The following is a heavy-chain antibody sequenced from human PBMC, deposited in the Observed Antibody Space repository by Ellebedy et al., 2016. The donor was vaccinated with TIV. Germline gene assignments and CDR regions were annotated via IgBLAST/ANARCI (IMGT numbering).Heavy chain of an antibody. J-gene: IGHJ4*02. CDR3: AREHEKERNIDD. Sequence: AASVQVSCKASGYTFTSYYMHWVRQAPGHGLEWMGIINPSDGSPSYAQKFQGRVTMTRDTSTSTAYMEQRSLRSEDTAVYYCAREHEKERNIDDWGQGTLVTVSS. V-gene: IGHV1-46*01. CDR1: GYTFTSYY. CDR2: INPSDGSP.